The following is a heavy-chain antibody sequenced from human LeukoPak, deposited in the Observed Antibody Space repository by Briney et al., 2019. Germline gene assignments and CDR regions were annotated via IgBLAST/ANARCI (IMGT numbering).Heavy chain of an antibody. CDR2: IYYSGST. CDR3: ARAVPAAVLYYYYYMDV. J-gene: IGHJ6*03. V-gene: IGHV4-59*01. D-gene: IGHD2-2*01. Sequence: SETLSLTCTVSGGSISSYYWSWIRQPPGKGLEWIGYIYYSGSTNYNPSLKSRVTISVDTSKNQFSLKLSSVIAADTAVYYCARAVPAAVLYYYYYMDVWGKGTTVTVSS. CDR1: GGSISSYY.